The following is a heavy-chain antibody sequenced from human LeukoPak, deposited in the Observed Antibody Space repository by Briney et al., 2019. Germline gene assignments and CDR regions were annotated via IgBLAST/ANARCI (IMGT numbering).Heavy chain of an antibody. V-gene: IGHV3-30-3*01. CDR1: GFTFSSYA. Sequence: PGGSLRLSCAASGFTFSSYAMHWVRQAPGKGLEWVAVISYDGSNKYYADSVKGRFTISRDNSKNTLYLQMNSLRAEDTAVYYCARLPVLLIAVAEGFEEFDYWGQGTLVTVSS. D-gene: IGHD6-19*01. CDR3: ARLPVLLIAVAEGFEEFDY. J-gene: IGHJ4*02. CDR2: ISYDGSNK.